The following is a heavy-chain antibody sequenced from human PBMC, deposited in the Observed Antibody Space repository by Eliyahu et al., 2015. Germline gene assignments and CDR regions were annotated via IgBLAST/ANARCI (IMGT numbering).Heavy chain of an antibody. Sequence: WVRQAPGKGLEWVSTISGSGGSTYYADSVKGRFTISRDNSKNTLYLQMNSLRAEDTAVYYCAKDPDYGDADSDYWGQGTLVTVSS. CDR3: AKDPDYGDADSDY. J-gene: IGHJ4*02. V-gene: IGHV3-23*01. CDR2: ISGSGGST. D-gene: IGHD4-17*01.